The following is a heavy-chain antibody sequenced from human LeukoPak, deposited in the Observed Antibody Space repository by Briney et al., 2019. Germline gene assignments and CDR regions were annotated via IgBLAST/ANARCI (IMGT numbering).Heavy chain of an antibody. D-gene: IGHD5-24*01. J-gene: IGHJ4*02. CDR3: TRVGYIDEGIDY. CDR2: IKQDGSKK. CDR1: GFPFSSYW. Sequence: GGSLRLSCVASGFPFSSYWMTWVRQAPRKGLEWVANIKQDGSKKSYVDSVKGRFTISRDNAKNSLYLQMNSPRAEDTAIYYCTRVGYIDEGIDYWGQGTLVTVSS. V-gene: IGHV3-7*04.